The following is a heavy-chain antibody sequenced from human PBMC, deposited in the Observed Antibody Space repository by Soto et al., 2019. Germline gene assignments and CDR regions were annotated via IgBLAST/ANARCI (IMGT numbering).Heavy chain of an antibody. CDR1: GGSISSYY. V-gene: IGHV4-34*01. CDR3: ARHFSVDYFDD. CDR2: INHSGST. Sequence: PSETLSLTCTVSGGSISSYYWSWIRQPPGKGLEWIGEINHSGSTNYNPSLKSRVTISVDTSKNQFSLKLSSVTAADTAVYYCARHFSVDYFDDWGQGALVTVSS. J-gene: IGHJ4*02.